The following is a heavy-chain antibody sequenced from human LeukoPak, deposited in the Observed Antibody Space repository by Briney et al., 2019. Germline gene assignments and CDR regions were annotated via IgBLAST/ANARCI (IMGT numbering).Heavy chain of an antibody. CDR1: GFTFSSYW. CDR3: AGLATVTTFYYFDY. D-gene: IGHD4-17*01. V-gene: IGHV3-7*01. CDR2: IKQDGSEK. J-gene: IGHJ4*02. Sequence: GGSLRLSCAASGFTFSSYWMSWVRQAPGKGLEWVANIKQDGSEKYYVDSVEGRFTISRDNAKNSLYLQMNSLRAEDTAVYYCAGLATVTTFYYFDYWGQGTLVTVSS.